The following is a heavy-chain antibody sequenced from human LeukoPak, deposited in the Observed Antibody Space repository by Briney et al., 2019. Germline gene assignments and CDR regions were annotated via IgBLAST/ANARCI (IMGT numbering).Heavy chain of an antibody. CDR1: GLTFSSYG. J-gene: IGHJ5*02. CDR2: IRYDGSNK. Sequence: TGGYRRRSSAASGLTFSSYGMHWVRQDPGKGLEWVAFIRYDGSNKYYADSVKGRFTISRDNSKNTLYLQMNSLRAEDTAVYYCAKDSSSSWGNWFDPWGQGTLVTVSS. CDR3: AKDSSSSWGNWFDP. V-gene: IGHV3-30*02. D-gene: IGHD6-13*01.